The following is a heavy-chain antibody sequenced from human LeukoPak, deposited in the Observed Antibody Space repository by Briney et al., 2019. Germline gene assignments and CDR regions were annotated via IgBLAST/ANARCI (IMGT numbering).Heavy chain of an antibody. CDR2: ISSSGSTI. D-gene: IGHD6-19*01. CDR3: ARDLYLSGWNY. J-gene: IGHJ4*02. CDR1: GGSISSSSYY. Sequence: LSLTCTVSGGSISSSSYYWGWIRQAPGKGLEWVSYISSSGSTIYYADSVKGRFTISRDNAKNSLYLQMNSLRAEDTAVYYCARDLYLSGWNYWGQGTLVTVSS. V-gene: IGHV3-11*04.